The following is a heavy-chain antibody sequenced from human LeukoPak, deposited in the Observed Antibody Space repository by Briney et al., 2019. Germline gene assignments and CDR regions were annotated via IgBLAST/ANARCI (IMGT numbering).Heavy chain of an antibody. CDR2: IYTSGST. V-gene: IGHV4-61*02. CDR3: ARDVRIPAAIANWFDP. D-gene: IGHD2-2*02. Sequence: SETLSLTCTVSGGSISSGSYYWSWIRQPAGKGLEWIGRIYTSGSTNYNPSLKSRVTISVDTSKNQFSLKLSSVTAADTAVYYCARDVRIPAAIANWFDPWGQGTLVTVSS. J-gene: IGHJ5*02. CDR1: GGSISSGSYY.